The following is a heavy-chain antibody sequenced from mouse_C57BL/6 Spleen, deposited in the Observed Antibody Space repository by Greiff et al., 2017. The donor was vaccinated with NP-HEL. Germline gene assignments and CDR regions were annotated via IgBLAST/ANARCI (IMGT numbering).Heavy chain of an antibody. CDR2: IYPGDGDT. J-gene: IGHJ2*01. D-gene: IGHD2-5*01. V-gene: IGHV1-82*01. CDR3: ARGGTFYSNYVFDY. CDR1: GYAFSSSW. Sequence: VQLQESGPELVKPGASVKISCKASGYAFSSSWMNWVKQRPGKGLEWIGRIYPGDGDTNYNGKFKGKATLTADKSSSTAYMQLSSLTSEDSAVYFCARGGTFYSNYVFDYWGQGTTLTVSS.